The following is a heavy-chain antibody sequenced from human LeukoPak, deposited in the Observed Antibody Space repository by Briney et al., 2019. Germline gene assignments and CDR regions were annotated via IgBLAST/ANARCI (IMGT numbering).Heavy chain of an antibody. CDR2: IYYSGST. D-gene: IGHD3-10*01. V-gene: IGHV4-59*01. Sequence: SETLSLTRTVSGGSISSYYWRWIRQPPGKGLAWIGYIYYSGSTNYNPSLKSRVTISVDTSKNQFSLKLSSVTAADTAVYYCARVAYYGSGSYAFDIWGQGTMVTVSS. J-gene: IGHJ3*02. CDR1: GGSISSYY. CDR3: ARVAYYGSGSYAFDI.